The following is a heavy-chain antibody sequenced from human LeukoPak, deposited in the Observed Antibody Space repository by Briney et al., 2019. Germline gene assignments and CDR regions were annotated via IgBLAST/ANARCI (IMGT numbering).Heavy chain of an antibody. D-gene: IGHD6-19*01. V-gene: IGHV4-61*02. Sequence: SQTLSLTCRVSGDSLNSGNFYWTWIRQPAGKGLEWIGRVFTNGDTSYNPSLKNRVTIFLDSSQNHFSLRLSSVAATDTAVYYCARGRAGRLSASNWFDPWGHGTLVTVSS. CDR1: GDSLNSGNFY. CDR2: VFTNGDT. J-gene: IGHJ5*02. CDR3: ARGRAGRLSASNWFDP.